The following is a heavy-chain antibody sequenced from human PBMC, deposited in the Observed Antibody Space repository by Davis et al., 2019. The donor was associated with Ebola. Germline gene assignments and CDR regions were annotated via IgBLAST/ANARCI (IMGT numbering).Heavy chain of an antibody. CDR2: IKEDGSEK. CDR3: ARGERTVTTPLAY. D-gene: IGHD4-11*01. Sequence: GESLKISCAASGFTFRSYWMSWVRQAPGKGLEWVAKIKEDGSEKLEVDSVKGRFTISRDNAKDSLYLQMNSLRAEDTAVYYCARGERTVTTPLAYWGQGALVTVSS. V-gene: IGHV3-7*01. CDR1: GFTFRSYW. J-gene: IGHJ4*02.